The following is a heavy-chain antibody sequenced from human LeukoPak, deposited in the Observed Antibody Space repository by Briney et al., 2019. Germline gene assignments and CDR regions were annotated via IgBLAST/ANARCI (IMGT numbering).Heavy chain of an antibody. J-gene: IGHJ4*02. V-gene: IGHV4-34*01. CDR2: INHSGST. Sequence: SETLSLTCAVYGVSFSGYYWSWLRQPPGKGLEWIGEINHSGSTNYNPSLKSRVTISVDTSKNQFSLKLSSVTAADTAVYYCARQAKGVLDYWGQGTLVTVSS. CDR3: ARQAKGVLDY. CDR1: GVSFSGYY. D-gene: IGHD1-1*01.